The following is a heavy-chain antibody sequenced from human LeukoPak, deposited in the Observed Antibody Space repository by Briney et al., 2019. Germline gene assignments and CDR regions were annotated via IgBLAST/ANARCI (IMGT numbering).Heavy chain of an antibody. CDR3: AREAYGSGSYYYYMDV. Sequence: PSETLSLTCTVSGGSISSYYWSWIRQPAGKGLEWIGRIYTSGSTNYNPSLKSRVTMSVDTSKNQFSLKLSSVTAADTAVYYCAREAYGSGSYYYYMDVWGKGTAVTISS. V-gene: IGHV4-4*07. CDR1: GGSISSYY. CDR2: IYTSGST. J-gene: IGHJ6*03. D-gene: IGHD3-10*01.